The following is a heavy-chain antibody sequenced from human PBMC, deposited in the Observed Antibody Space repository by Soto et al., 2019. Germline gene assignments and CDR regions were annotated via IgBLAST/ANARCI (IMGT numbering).Heavy chain of an antibody. CDR2: IIPILGIA. CDR3: ARDQEYYDFWSGYVDAFDI. V-gene: IGHV1-69*08. J-gene: IGHJ3*02. Sequence: QVQLVQSGAEVKKPGSSVKVSCKASGGTFSSYTISWVRQAPGQGLEWMGRIIPILGIANYAQKLQGRVTITADKSTSTAYMEVSSLRSEDTAVYYCARDQEYYDFWSGYVDAFDIWGQGTMVTVSS. D-gene: IGHD3-3*01. CDR1: GGTFSSYT.